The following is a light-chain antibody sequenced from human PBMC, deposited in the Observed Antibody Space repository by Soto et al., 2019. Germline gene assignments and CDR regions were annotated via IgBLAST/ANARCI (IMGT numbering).Light chain of an antibody. CDR3: QQYYTTPLT. J-gene: IGKJ4*01. V-gene: IGKV3-20*01. Sequence: EVVLTQSPGTLSLSTGERATLSCRASQTVNNNYLAWYQQKPGRAPRLLIFGASNRATGIPDRFSGSASGTDFTLTISGLEPEDFAVYYCQQYYTTPLTFGGGTKVDIK. CDR2: GAS. CDR1: QTVNNNY.